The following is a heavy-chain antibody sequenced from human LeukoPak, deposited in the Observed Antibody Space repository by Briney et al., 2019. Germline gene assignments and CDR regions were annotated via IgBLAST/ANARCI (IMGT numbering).Heavy chain of an antibody. CDR1: GFTFNSYA. CDR3: ARDRAANQDWVEFDP. V-gene: IGHV3-23*01. CDR2: IRDSGEA. J-gene: IGHJ5*02. D-gene: IGHD3/OR15-3a*01. Sequence: GGSLRLSCAASGFTFNSYAMYWVRQAPGKGLEWVGLIRDSGEAFYADFARGRFAISRDESENTLYLQMNSLRVEDTAVYFCARDRAANQDWVEFDPWGQGTPVIASS.